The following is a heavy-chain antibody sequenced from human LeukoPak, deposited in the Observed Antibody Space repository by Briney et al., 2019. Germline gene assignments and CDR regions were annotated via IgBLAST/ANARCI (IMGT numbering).Heavy chain of an antibody. CDR1: GGSINNYY. J-gene: IGHJ5*02. D-gene: IGHD2-2*01. V-gene: IGHV4-4*07. CDR3: ARDHCSSTSCYNWFDP. Sequence: SETLSLTCTVSGGSINNYYWSWIRQPAGKGLEWIGRIYTSGSTNYNPSLKSRVTMSVDTSKNQFSLKLSSVTAADTAVYYCARDHCSSTSCYNWFDPWGQGTLVTVSS. CDR2: IYTSGST.